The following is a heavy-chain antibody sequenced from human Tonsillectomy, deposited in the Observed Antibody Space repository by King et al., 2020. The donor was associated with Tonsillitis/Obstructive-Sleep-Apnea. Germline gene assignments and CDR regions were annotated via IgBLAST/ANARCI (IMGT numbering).Heavy chain of an antibody. D-gene: IGHD5-18*01. J-gene: IGHJ3*02. CDR2: IDWDDDK. CDR1: GFSLSTSRMC. Sequence: QVTLKESGPALVKPTQTLTLTCTFSGFSLSTSRMCVSWIRQPPGKALEWLARIDWDDDKYYSTSLKTRLTISKDTSKNQVVLTMTNMDPVDTATYYCARIQPRGYSYGPDDAFDIWGQGTMVTVSS. V-gene: IGHV2-70*15. CDR3: ARIQPRGYSYGPDDAFDI.